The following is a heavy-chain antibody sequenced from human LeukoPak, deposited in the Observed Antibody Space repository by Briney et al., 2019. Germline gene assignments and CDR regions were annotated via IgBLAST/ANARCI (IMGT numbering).Heavy chain of an antibody. D-gene: IGHD2-15*01. J-gene: IGHJ4*02. CDR1: GYKFTSD. CDR3: ARGAVSPDCNGGSCYTFDY. V-gene: IGHV1-8*01. Sequence: ASVKVSCKASGYKFTSDINWMRPAPGQGLEWMGWMNPDSGNAEYAQKFQGRVTMTRDNSISTAYMELRSLRSEDTAVYYCARGAVSPDCNGGSCYTFDYLGQGTLVTVSS. CDR2: MNPDSGNA.